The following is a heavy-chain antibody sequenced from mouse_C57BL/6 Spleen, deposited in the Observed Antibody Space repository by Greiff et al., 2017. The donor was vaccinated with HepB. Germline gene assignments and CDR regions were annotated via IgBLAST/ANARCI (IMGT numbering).Heavy chain of an antibody. V-gene: IGHV1-18*01. J-gene: IGHJ1*03. CDR2: INPNNGGT. Sequence: DVQLQESGPELVKPGASVKIPCKASGYTFTDYNMDWVKQSHGKSLEWIGDINPNNGGTIYNQKFKGKATLTVDKSSSTAYMELRSLTSEDTAVYYCARRGPIYYDYDEVLWYFDVWGTGTTVTVSS. D-gene: IGHD2-4*01. CDR3: ARRGPIYYDYDEVLWYFDV. CDR1: GYTFTDYN.